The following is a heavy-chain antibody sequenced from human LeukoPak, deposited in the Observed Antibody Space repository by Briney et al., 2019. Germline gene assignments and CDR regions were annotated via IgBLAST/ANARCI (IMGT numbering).Heavy chain of an antibody. CDR1: GASVTSTGYC. Sequence: PSATLSLTCTVSGASVTSTGYCWAWLRQPPGKGLEWIGSIYDNGNTYYNPPLTSRVTLSLDTSKNQFSLKLSSVTAADTAVYYCAREEYAFNSYMDFWGKGTTVTVSS. D-gene: IGHD2-2*01. J-gene: IGHJ6*03. CDR3: AREEYAFNSYMDF. V-gene: IGHV4-39*07. CDR2: IYDNGNT.